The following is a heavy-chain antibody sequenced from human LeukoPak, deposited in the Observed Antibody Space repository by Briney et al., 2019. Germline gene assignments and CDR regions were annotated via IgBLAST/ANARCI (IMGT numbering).Heavy chain of an antibody. Sequence: QSGGSLRLSCAASGFTFSSHGMHWVRQAPGKGLEWVAVISYDGINKYYADSVKGRFTISRDNSKNTLYLQMNSLRAEDTAVYYCARRAMTERGHSYGLDYWGQGTLVTVSS. CDR3: ARRAMTERGHSYGLDY. D-gene: IGHD5-18*01. V-gene: IGHV3-30*03. J-gene: IGHJ4*02. CDR2: ISYDGINK. CDR1: GFTFSSHG.